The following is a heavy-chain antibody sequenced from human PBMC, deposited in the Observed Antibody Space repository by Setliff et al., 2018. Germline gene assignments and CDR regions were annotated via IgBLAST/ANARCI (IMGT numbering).Heavy chain of an antibody. Sequence: PSETLSLTCTVSGGSISSGGYYWSWIRQHPGKGLEWIGYIYYSGSTYYNPSLKSRVTISVDTSKNQFSLKLTSLTAAATAVYYCARGRAADFWGQGTLVTVSS. CDR1: GGSISSGGYY. V-gene: IGHV4-31*03. CDR2: IYYSGST. J-gene: IGHJ4*02. D-gene: IGHD6-25*01. CDR3: ARGRAADF.